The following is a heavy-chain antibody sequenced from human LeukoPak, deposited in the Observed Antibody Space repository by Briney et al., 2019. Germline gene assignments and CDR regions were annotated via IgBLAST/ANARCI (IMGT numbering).Heavy chain of an antibody. CDR2: IYAGDSDT. J-gene: IGHJ3*02. Sequence: GEPLQISCQASGYTFITYWIGWVGQLPGKGREWMGIIYAGDSDTTYSPSFQGQVTISADKSISTAYLHWSSLKASDTAIYYCARADDYGGKPAAFDIWGQGTLVTVSS. CDR3: ARADDYGGKPAAFDI. V-gene: IGHV5-51*01. D-gene: IGHD4-23*01. CDR1: GYTFITYW.